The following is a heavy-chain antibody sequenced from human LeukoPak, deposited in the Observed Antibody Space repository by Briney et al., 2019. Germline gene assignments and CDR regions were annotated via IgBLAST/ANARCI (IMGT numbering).Heavy chain of an antibody. Sequence: PGGSLRLSCAASGFTFSSYGMSWVRQAPGKGLEWVSGLSASDGSTYYADSVKGRFTISRDNSKNTLYLQMNSLRAEDTAVYYCAKNIGGFDYWGQGNLVTVSS. D-gene: IGHD4-23*01. V-gene: IGHV3-23*01. CDR2: LSASDGST. J-gene: IGHJ4*02. CDR1: GFTFSSYG. CDR3: AKNIGGFDY.